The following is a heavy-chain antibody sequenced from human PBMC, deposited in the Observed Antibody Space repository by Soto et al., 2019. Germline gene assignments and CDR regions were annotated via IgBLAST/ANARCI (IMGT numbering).Heavy chain of an antibody. CDR3: AKERYCSSTSCYTWNWFDP. J-gene: IGHJ5*02. CDR1: GFTFSSYA. CDR2: ISGSGGST. V-gene: IGHV3-23*01. Sequence: FLRLSCAASGFTFSSYAMSWVRQAPGKGLEWVSAISGSGGSTYYADSVKGRFTISRDNSKNTLYLQMNSLRAEDTAVYYCAKERYCSSTSCYTWNWFDPWGQGTLVTVSS. D-gene: IGHD2-2*02.